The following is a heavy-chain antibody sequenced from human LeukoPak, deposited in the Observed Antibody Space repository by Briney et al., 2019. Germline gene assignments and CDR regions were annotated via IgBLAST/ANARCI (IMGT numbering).Heavy chain of an antibody. CDR3: ARGYYDSSGYSNAFDI. V-gene: IGHV4-59*01. J-gene: IGHJ3*02. CDR2: IHQNGNT. D-gene: IGHD3-22*01. CDR1: GVSISSSY. Sequence: SETLSLTCSVSGVSISSSYWSWIRQPPGKRLEWIRFIHQNGNTNYNPSLKSRVTMSVDTSKNQFSLQMRSVTAADTAVYYCARGYYDSSGYSNAFDIWGQGTMVAV.